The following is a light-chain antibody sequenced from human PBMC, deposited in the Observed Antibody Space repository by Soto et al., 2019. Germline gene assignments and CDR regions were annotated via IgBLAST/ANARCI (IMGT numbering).Light chain of an antibody. J-gene: IGKJ4*01. CDR1: QSVSSN. CDR2: GAS. Sequence: EIAMTQSPATLFLSPGARATLSCRASQSVSSNLAWSKQKPGQAPRLLIYGASTRATGIPDSFSGSASGTEFTPTLSSLQSEEFAVDDCQQYNNSPFFGGGTKVDIK. CDR3: QQYNNSPF. V-gene: IGKV3-15*01.